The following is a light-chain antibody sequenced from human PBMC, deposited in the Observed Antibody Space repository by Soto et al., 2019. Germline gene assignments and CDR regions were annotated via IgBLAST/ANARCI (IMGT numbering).Light chain of an antibody. CDR1: QSVSSY. Sequence: EIVLTQSPATLSLSPGERATLSCRASQSVSSYLAWYQQKPGQAPRLLIYDASHRATGIPARFSGGGSGTDFTLTISSLEPDDFAVYYCQQRSNWPPKVTFGQGTRLEIK. V-gene: IGKV3-11*01. J-gene: IGKJ5*01. CDR3: QQRSNWPPKVT. CDR2: DAS.